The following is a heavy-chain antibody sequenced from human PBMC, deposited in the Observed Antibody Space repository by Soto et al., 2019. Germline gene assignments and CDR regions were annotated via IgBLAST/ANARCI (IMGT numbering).Heavy chain of an antibody. Sequence: QLQLQESGSGLVKPSQTLSLTCAVSGGSISSGGYSWSWIRQPPGKGLEWIGYIYHSGSTYYNPSPNSPVTKPVDRSMNKSSRKLSSVTAAATAVYYCARGGVDYYDSSGYYFPPYYVDYWGQGALVTVSS. CDR1: GGSISSGGYS. J-gene: IGHJ4*02. V-gene: IGHV4-30-2*01. CDR2: IYHSGST. CDR3: ARGGVDYYDSSGYYFPPYYVDY. D-gene: IGHD3-22*01.